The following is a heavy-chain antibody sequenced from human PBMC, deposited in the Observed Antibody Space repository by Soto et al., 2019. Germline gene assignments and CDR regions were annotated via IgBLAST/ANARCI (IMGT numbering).Heavy chain of an antibody. Sequence: SETLSLTCTVSCGSISSYYWSWIRQPAGKGLEWIGRIYTSGSTNYNPSLKSRVTMSVDTSKNQFSLKLSSVTAADTAVYYCARADGDYGSYYYGMDVWGQGTTVTVSS. CDR3: ARADGDYGSYYYGMDV. CDR2: IYTSGST. CDR1: CGSISSYY. D-gene: IGHD4-17*01. V-gene: IGHV4-4*07. J-gene: IGHJ6*02.